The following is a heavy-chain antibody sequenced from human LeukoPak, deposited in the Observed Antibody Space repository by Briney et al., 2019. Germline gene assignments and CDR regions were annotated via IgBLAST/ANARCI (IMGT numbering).Heavy chain of an antibody. V-gene: IGHV3-23*01. CDR1: GFTFSSYA. Sequence: GGSLRLSCAASGFTFSSYAMSWVRQAPGKGLEWVSAISGSGGSTYYADSVKGRFTISRDNSKNTLYLQMNSLRAEDTAVYYCAQVSGWEYQLPTVDYWGQGTLVTVSS. J-gene: IGHJ4*02. CDR3: AQVSGWEYQLPTVDY. D-gene: IGHD2-2*01. CDR2: ISGSGGST.